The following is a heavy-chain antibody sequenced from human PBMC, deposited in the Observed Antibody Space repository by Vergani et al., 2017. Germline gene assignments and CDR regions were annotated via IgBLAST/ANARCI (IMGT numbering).Heavy chain of an antibody. J-gene: IGHJ5*02. CDR2: TWYDGNNK. CDR1: GFTFNQYG. Sequence: QVQLVESGGGVVQPGRSLRLYCAASGFTFNQYGMHWVRQAPGKGLEWVAVTWYDGNNKQYADSVKGRFTISRDNSKSTRYLQMNSLRAEDTGVYYCARDLRLLYNRFDPWGQGTLVTVSS. D-gene: IGHD1-14*01. V-gene: IGHV3-33*01. CDR3: ARDLRLLYNRFDP.